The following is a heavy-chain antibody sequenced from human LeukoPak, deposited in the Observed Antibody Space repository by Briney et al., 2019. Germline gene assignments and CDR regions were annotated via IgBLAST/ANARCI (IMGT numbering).Heavy chain of an antibody. CDR1: GGSFGGYY. CDR2: INHSGST. D-gene: IGHD6-13*01. CDR3: ARLEGIAAAEFDY. V-gene: IGHV4-34*01. J-gene: IGHJ4*02. Sequence: SETLSLTCAVYGGSFGGYYWSWIRQPPGKGLEWIGEINHSGSTYYSPSLNRRVTISIDTSKNQFSLKLNSVTAADTAVYYCARLEGIAAAEFDYWGQGTLVTVSS.